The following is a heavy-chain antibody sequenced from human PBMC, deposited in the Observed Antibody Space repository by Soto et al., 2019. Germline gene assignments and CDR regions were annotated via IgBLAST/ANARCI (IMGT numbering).Heavy chain of an antibody. CDR1: GYTFSSYD. Sequence: QVQLVQSGAEVKKPGASVKVACKTSGYTFSSYDINWVRQGTGHGLEWMGWRSTQSGNKGYAQKFQGRITMTRDTSISTAYMELSSLRSDDTALYYCARTNGDLDYWGQGTLVTVSS. V-gene: IGHV1-8*01. CDR2: RSTQSGNK. D-gene: IGHD4-17*01. J-gene: IGHJ4*02. CDR3: ARTNGDLDY.